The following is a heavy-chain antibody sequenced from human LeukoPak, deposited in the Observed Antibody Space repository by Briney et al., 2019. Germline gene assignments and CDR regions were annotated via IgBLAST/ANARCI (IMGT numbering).Heavy chain of an antibody. CDR2: ISGSGGST. J-gene: IGHJ3*02. D-gene: IGHD3-16*02. CDR1: GFTFSSYA. Sequence: PGGSLRLSCAASGFTFSSYAMSWVRQAPGKGLEWVSAISGSGGSTYYADSVKGWFTISRDNSKNTLYLQMNSLRAEDTAVYYCAKDIRLGELSLYPGDAFDIWGQGTMVTVSS. CDR3: AKDIRLGELSLYPGDAFDI. V-gene: IGHV3-23*01.